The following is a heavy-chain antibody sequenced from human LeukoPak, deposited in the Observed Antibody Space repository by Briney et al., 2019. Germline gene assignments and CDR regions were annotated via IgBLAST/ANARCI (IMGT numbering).Heavy chain of an antibody. Sequence: AGGSLRLSCAASGFTFSGFWISWVRQAPGKGLEWVANIKVDGSEKNYVDSVRGRFTISRDNAKNSLYLQMNSLSAEDTAVYYCTRNGRSLDYWGQGTLVTVSS. CDR3: TRNGRSLDY. CDR1: GFTFSGFW. V-gene: IGHV3-7*01. J-gene: IGHJ4*02. CDR2: IKVDGSEK. D-gene: IGHD2-15*01.